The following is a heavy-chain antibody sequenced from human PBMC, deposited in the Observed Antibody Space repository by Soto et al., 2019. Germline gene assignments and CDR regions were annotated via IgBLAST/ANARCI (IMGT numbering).Heavy chain of an antibody. CDR2: IYHSGST. D-gene: IGHD2-2*01. CDR3: ARGWLVVVPAAIDYGMDV. J-gene: IGHJ6*02. V-gene: IGHV4-31*03. CDR1: CGSISSGGYY. Sequence: SETLSLTCTVSCGSISSGGYYWTWIRHYPGKGLEWIGYIYHSGSTYYNPSLKNRVSISVDTSKNQISLKVSSVTAADTAVYYCARGWLVVVPAAIDYGMDVWGQGTTVTVSS.